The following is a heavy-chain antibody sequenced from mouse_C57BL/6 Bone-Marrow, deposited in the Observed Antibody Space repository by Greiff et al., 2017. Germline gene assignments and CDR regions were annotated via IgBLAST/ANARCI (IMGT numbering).Heavy chain of an antibody. CDR3: AIGGNYGGDYFDY. D-gene: IGHD2-1*01. CDR2: FHPYTDDT. Sequence: VQLQQSGAELVKPGASVKLSCKASGYTFTTYPIEWMQQNHGKSLEWIGNFHPYTDDTKYTEKFKGKATLTVEKSSSTVYLELSRLTSADSAVYYCAIGGNYGGDYFDYWGQGTTLTVSA. J-gene: IGHJ2*01. V-gene: IGHV1-47*01. CDR1: GYTFTTYP.